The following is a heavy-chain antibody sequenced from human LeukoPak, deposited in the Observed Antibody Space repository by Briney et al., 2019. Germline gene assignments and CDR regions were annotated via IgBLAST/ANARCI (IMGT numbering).Heavy chain of an antibody. Sequence: SETLSLTCTVSGGPISSTSYYWGWIRQPPGKGLEWIGSIYYSGSTYYNPSLKSRVTISVDTSKNQFSLKLNSVTAADTAVFYCAREPITSGGNDAFDIWGQGTMVTVSS. CDR2: IYYSGST. V-gene: IGHV4-39*02. CDR1: GGPISSTSYY. J-gene: IGHJ3*02. D-gene: IGHD3-16*01. CDR3: AREPITSGGNDAFDI.